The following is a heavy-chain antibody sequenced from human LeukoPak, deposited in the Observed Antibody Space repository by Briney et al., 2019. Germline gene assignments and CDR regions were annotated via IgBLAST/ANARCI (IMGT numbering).Heavy chain of an antibody. D-gene: IGHD3-10*01. J-gene: IGHJ6*03. CDR1: GGSISSFY. CDR3: ARAGDYYGSGSYPYYYYYYMDV. V-gene: IGHV4-59*01. Sequence: PSETLSLTCTVSGGSISSFYWSWIRQPPGKGLKWIGYIYYSGSTNYNPSLKSRVTISVDTSKNQFSLKLSSVTAADTAVYYCARAGDYYGSGSYPYYYYYYMDVWGKRTTVTVSS. CDR2: IYYSGST.